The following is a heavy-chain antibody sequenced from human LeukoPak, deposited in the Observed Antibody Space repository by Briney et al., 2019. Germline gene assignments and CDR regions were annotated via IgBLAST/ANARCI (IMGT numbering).Heavy chain of an antibody. Sequence: PGGSLRLSCTASGFSFSGHWMHWARQLPGKGLVWVSRISPTGSTTSYADSVKGRFTISRDNSKNTLYLQMNSLRAEDTAVYYCAKDQWDYWGQGTLVTVSS. CDR3: AKDQWDY. V-gene: IGHV3-74*01. J-gene: IGHJ4*02. CDR1: GFSFSGHW. D-gene: IGHD6-19*01. CDR2: ISPTGSTT.